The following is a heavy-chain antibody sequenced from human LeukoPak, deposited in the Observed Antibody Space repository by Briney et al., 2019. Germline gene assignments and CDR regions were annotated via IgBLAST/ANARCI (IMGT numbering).Heavy chain of an antibody. Sequence: GGSLRLSCAASGFTFSRNAMTWVRQAPGKGLEWVSAISGSGDTTYYADSVKGRFTISRDNSKNTLFLQMNSLRAEDTAVYYCAKFTTMIYWYFDLWGPGTLVTV. D-gene: IGHD3-22*01. CDR2: ISGSGDTT. V-gene: IGHV3-23*01. J-gene: IGHJ2*01. CDR1: GFTFSRNA. CDR3: AKFTTMIYWYFDL.